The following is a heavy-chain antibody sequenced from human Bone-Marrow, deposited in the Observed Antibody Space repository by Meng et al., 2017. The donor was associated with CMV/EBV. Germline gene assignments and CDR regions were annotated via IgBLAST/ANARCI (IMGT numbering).Heavy chain of an antibody. J-gene: IGHJ4*02. CDR3: ASVGSGYYFDY. D-gene: IGHD1-26*01. CDR2: ISSSGSTM. V-gene: IGHV3-11*01. CDR1: KFILSDYY. Sequence: LKISCAASKFILSDYYISWIRQAPGKGLEWVSYISSSGSTMFSSDSVKGRFTISRDNAKNSLYLQMNSLRAEDTAVYYCASVGSGYYFDYWGQGTLVTVSS.